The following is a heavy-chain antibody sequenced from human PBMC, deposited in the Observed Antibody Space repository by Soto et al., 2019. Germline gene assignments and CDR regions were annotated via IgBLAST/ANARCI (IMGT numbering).Heavy chain of an antibody. Sequence: GASVKVSCKASGGTFSSYAISWVRQAPGQGLEWMGGIIPIFGTTSYAQKFQGRVTITADESTSTAYMELSSLRSEDTAVYYCASHQTIFGVDINRDYGMDVWGQGTTVTVSS. CDR3: ASHQTIFGVDINRDYGMDV. V-gene: IGHV1-69*13. CDR2: IIPIFGTT. D-gene: IGHD3-3*01. CDR1: GGTFSSYA. J-gene: IGHJ6*02.